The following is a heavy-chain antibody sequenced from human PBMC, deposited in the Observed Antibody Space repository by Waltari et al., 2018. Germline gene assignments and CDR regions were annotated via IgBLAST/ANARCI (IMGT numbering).Heavy chain of an antibody. Sequence: EVQLVETGGGWIQPGGSLRLSCAASGFTVSDNYISWVRQAPGKGLEWVSIIYSGGGTYYADSVKGRFTISRDISKNTVYLQMNRLRVEDTAVYFCTKMYYYNDKGYSDFWGQGTLVTVSS. CDR2: IYSGGGT. D-gene: IGHD3-10*01. CDR3: TKMYYYNDKGYSDF. V-gene: IGHV3-53*02. CDR1: GFTVSDNY. J-gene: IGHJ4*02.